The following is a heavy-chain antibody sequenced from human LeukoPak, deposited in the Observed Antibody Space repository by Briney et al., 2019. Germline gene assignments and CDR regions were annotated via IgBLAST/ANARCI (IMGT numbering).Heavy chain of an antibody. J-gene: IGHJ6*02. Sequence: GGSLRLSCAASGFTFSSYAMSWVRQAPGKGLEWVSAISTSGGSTYYADSVKGRFTISRDNSKNTLYLQMNSPRAEDTAVYYCAKTISGWYGHGMDVWGQGTTVTVSS. CDR1: GFTFSSYA. V-gene: IGHV3-23*01. CDR2: ISTSGGST. CDR3: AKTISGWYGHGMDV. D-gene: IGHD6-19*01.